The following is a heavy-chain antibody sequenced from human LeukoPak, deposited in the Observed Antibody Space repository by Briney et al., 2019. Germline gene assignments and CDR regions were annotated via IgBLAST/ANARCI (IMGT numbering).Heavy chain of an antibody. V-gene: IGHV4-39*01. Sequence: SETLSLTCTVSGGSISSSSYYWGWIRQPPGKGLEGMGSIYYSGSTYYNPSLKSRVTISGDTSKTHFSLKLSSVTAADTAVYYCARHRIARYYDILTGAFDIWGQGTMVTVSS. CDR3: ARHRIARYYDILTGAFDI. CDR2: IYYSGST. CDR1: GGSISSSSYY. D-gene: IGHD3-9*01. J-gene: IGHJ3*02.